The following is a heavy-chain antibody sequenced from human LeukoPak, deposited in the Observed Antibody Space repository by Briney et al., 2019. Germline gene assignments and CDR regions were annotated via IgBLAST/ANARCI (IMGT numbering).Heavy chain of an antibody. CDR2: IKQDGSEK. CDR3: ATAPQVTAILD. J-gene: IGHJ4*02. CDR1: GFSFSSYW. V-gene: IGHV3-7*01. Sequence: GSLRLSCAASGFSFSSYWMNWVRQAPGKGLEWVANIKQDGSEKNYVDSVKGRFTISRDNAKNSLFLQVNSLRADDTAVYYCATAPQVTAILDWGQGTLVTVSS. D-gene: IGHD2-21*02.